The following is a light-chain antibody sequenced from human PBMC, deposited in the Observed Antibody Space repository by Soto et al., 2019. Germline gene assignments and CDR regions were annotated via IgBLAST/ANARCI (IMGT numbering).Light chain of an antibody. CDR3: QQYGSSPYT. CDR2: AAS. CDR1: QSVSSSY. V-gene: IGKV3-20*01. Sequence: IVLTQSPGTLSLSPGERATLSSRASQSVSSSYLAWYQQKPGQAPRLLIYAASSRATGIPDRFSASGSGTDFTLTISRLEPEDFAVYYCQQYGSSPYTFGQGTKLEIK. J-gene: IGKJ2*01.